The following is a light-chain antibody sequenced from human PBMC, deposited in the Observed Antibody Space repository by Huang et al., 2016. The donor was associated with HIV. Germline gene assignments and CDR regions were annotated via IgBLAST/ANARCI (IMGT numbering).Light chain of an antibody. CDR3: QQYNNWPRT. J-gene: IGKJ2*01. V-gene: IGKV3-15*01. CDR1: QSISSN. Sequence: ETVMTQSPATVSVSPGENATLSCRASQSISSNLAWYQQNPGQIPKLLIYGASSRATDIPARFSGSVSGSEFTLTISSLQSEDSAVYFCQQYNNWPRTFGQGTKLEIK. CDR2: GAS.